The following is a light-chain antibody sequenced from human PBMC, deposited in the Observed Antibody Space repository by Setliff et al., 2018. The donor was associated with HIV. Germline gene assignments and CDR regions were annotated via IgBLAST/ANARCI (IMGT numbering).Light chain of an antibody. Sequence: SVLRQPPSASATPGQRVTISCSGSSSNIGVNVVNWYQHLPGTSPKLLIYNNYQRPSGVPARFSGSKSGSSGFLAISGLQSEDEADYYCAVWDNGLKGYVFGTGTKVTVL. CDR2: NNY. CDR1: SSNIGVNV. V-gene: IGLV1-44*01. J-gene: IGLJ1*01. CDR3: AVWDNGLKGYV.